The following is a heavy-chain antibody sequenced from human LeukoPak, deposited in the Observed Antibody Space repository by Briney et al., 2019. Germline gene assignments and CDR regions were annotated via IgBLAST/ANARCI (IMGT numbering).Heavy chain of an antibody. V-gene: IGHV4-34*01. Sequence: SETLSLTCAVYGGSFSGYYWSWIRQPPGKGLEWIGEINHSGSTNYNPSLKSRVTLSVDTSKNQFSLKLSSVTAADTAVYYCARFVIGGSSYYFDYWGQGTLVTVSS. CDR2: INHSGST. J-gene: IGHJ4*02. CDR3: ARFVIGGSSYYFDY. D-gene: IGHD6-6*01. CDR1: GGSFSGYY.